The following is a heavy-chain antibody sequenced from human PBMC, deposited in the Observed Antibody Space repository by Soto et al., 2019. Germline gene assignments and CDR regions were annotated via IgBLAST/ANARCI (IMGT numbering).Heavy chain of an antibody. CDR3: AIWAYYDFWSGSITDNWFDP. Sequence: ASVKVSCKASGYTFTSYGISWVRQAPGQGLEWMGWISAYNGNTNYAQKLQGRVTMTTDTSTSTAYMELRSLRSDDTAVYYCAIWAYYDFWSGSITDNWFDPWGQGTLVTVSS. CDR2: ISAYNGNT. J-gene: IGHJ5*02. CDR1: GYTFTSYG. D-gene: IGHD3-3*01. V-gene: IGHV1-18*01.